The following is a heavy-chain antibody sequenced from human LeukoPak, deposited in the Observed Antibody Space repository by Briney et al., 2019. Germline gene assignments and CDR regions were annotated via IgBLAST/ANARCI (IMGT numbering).Heavy chain of an antibody. CDR3: ARDRGQHAFDI. CDR1: NYTFISYG. V-gene: IGHV1-18*01. CDR2: ISAFNGNT. J-gene: IGHJ3*02. Sequence: ASVKVSCRTSNYTFISYGMSWVRQAPGQGLEWMGWISAFNGNTNYAQKFQGRVTMTTDTSTSTGYLELSSLRSEDTAVYYCARDRGQHAFDIWGQGTMVTVSS. D-gene: IGHD1-1*01.